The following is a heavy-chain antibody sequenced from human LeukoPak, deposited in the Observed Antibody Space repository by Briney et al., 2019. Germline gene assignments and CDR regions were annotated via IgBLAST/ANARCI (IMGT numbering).Heavy chain of an antibody. V-gene: IGHV1-24*01. CDR1: GYTLTELS. CDR3: FVTVAGGDPPGAFDI. J-gene: IGHJ3*02. Sequence: EASVKVSCKVSGYTLTELSMHWVRQAPGKGLECMGAFDPEDGETIYAQNVKGRFTISKDKSTNTPYIELSSLRAEDMAVYYCFVTVAGGDPPGAFDIWG. D-gene: IGHD2-21*01. CDR2: FDPEDGET.